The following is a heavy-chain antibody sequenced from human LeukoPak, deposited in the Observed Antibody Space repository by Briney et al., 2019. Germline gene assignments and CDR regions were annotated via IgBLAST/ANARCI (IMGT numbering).Heavy chain of an antibody. CDR2: IYYSGIT. CDR1: GDSITSSSYY. J-gene: IGHJ4*02. Sequence: NPSETLSLTCTVSGDSITSSSYYWGWIRQPPGKGLEWIGTIYYSGITYSNPFLKSRVTISVDTSKNQFSLRLRSVTAADAAVYYCASTGVGASSSDFDYWGQGTLVTV. D-gene: IGHD1-26*01. CDR3: ASTGVGASSSDFDY. V-gene: IGHV4-39*01.